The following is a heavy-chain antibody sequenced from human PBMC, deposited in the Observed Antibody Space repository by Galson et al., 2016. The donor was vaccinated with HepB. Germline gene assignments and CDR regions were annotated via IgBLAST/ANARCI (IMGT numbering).Heavy chain of an antibody. Sequence: SVKVSCKASGGSFNNHVISWVRQAPGQAPEWLGGIIPFYGTPRYAQQFLGRVTISADQSTYTAYLQMTSLISDDTATYYCARVRGNWNDGNFDPWGQGTLVTVSS. J-gene: IGHJ5*02. CDR3: ARVRGNWNDGNFDP. CDR2: IIPFYGTP. V-gene: IGHV1-69*13. D-gene: IGHD1-1*01. CDR1: GGSFNNHV.